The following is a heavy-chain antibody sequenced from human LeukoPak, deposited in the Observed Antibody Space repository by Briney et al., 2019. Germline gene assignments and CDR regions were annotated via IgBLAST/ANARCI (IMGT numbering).Heavy chain of an antibody. D-gene: IGHD2-21*02. V-gene: IGHV3-66*01. CDR3: ARGSCGGDCYYYYYAMDV. CDR2: IYGGGST. Sequence: GGSLKLSCAASGFTLSNYWMHWVRQGPGKGLEWVSLIYGGGSTYYAASVKGRFTISRDNSKNTLFLQMNSLRAEDTAVYYCARGSCGGDCYYYYYAMDVWGRGTTVTVSS. J-gene: IGHJ6*02. CDR1: GFTLSNYW.